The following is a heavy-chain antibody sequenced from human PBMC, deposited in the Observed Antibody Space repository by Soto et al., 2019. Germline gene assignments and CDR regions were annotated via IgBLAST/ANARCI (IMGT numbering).Heavy chain of an antibody. V-gene: IGHV4-4*07. CDR1: GGSISSYY. CDR2: IYTSGST. J-gene: IGHJ4*02. D-gene: IGHD6-13*01. CDR3: AREGYGGGWYWHKY. Sequence: PSETLSLTCTVSGGSISSYYWSWIRQPAGTGLAWIGRIYTSGSTNYIRSLTSRVRGAVDASMSRFSVKVGSVTGAGMAVYCCAREGYGGGWYWHKYWSQGTLGTVSS.